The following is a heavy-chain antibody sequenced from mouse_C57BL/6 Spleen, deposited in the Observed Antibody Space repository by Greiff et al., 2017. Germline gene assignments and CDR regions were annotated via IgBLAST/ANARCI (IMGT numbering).Heavy chain of an antibody. V-gene: IGHV1-80*01. Sequence: QVQLKQSGAELVKPGASVKMSCKASGYAFTSYWMNWVKQRPGKGLEWIGQIYPGDGDTNYNEKFKGKATLTVDKSSSTAYMQLSSLTSEDSAVYFCAREANYSYAMDYWGQGTSVTVSS. CDR3: AREANYSYAMDY. CDR1: GYAFTSYW. J-gene: IGHJ4*01. CDR2: IYPGDGDT.